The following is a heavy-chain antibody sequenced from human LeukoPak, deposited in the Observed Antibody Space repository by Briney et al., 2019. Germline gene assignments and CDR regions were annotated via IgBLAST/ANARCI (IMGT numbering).Heavy chain of an antibody. D-gene: IGHD4-23*01. J-gene: IGHJ4*02. CDR1: GFTFSSYA. Sequence: GGSLRLSCAASGFTFSSYAMSWVRQAPGKGLEWVSAISGSGGSTYYADSVKGRFTISRDNSKNTLYLQMNSLRAEDTAVYYCAKVGAERTTVVMDYFDYCGQGTLLTVHS. CDR2: ISGSGGST. CDR3: AKVGAERTTVVMDYFDY. V-gene: IGHV3-23*01.